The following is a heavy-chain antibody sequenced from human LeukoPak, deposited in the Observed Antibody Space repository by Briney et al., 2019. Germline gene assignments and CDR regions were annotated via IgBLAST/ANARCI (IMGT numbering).Heavy chain of an antibody. CDR2: INPGGSWT. V-gene: IGHV1-46*01. J-gene: IGHJ5*02. CDR1: GYTFTRHY. Sequence: GASVKVSCKASGYTFTRHYMHWVRQAPGQGLEWMGVINPGGSWTSYAQKFQGRVTMTRDMSTSTDYMELSSLRSEDTAVYYCARNNWGGAPAGGFDPGGREPRVTVSS. D-gene: IGHD3-16*01. CDR3: ARNNWGGAPAGGFDP.